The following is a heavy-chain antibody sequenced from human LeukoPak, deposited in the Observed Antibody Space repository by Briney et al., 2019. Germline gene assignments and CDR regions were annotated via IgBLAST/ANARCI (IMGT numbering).Heavy chain of an antibody. CDR2: IYYSGST. D-gene: IGHD3-10*01. Sequence: PSGTLSLTCTVSGGSISSSSYYWGWIRQPPGKGLEWIGSIYYSGSTYYNPSLKSRVTISVDTSKNQFSLKLSSVTAADTAVYYCVRGVITYYYYYYMDVWGKGTTVTVSS. CDR1: GGSISSSSYY. V-gene: IGHV4-39*07. CDR3: VRGVITYYYYYYMDV. J-gene: IGHJ6*03.